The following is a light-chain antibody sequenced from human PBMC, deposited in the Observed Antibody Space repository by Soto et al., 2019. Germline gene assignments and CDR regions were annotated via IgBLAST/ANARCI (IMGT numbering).Light chain of an antibody. Sequence: DIQLTQSPSSLSASVEDRVTISCRASQSISSYLNWYQQKPGKAPKLLIYAASSLQSGVPSRFSGSGSGTEFTLTISSLQPDDFATYYCQQYNSYSPWTFGQGTKVDIK. V-gene: IGKV1-39*01. CDR1: QSISSY. CDR2: AAS. J-gene: IGKJ1*01. CDR3: QQYNSYSPWT.